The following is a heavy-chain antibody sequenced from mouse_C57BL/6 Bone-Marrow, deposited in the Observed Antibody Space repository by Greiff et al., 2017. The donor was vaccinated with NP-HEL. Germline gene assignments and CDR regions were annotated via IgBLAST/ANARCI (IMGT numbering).Heavy chain of an antibody. CDR1: GFTFSSYA. CDR2: ISDGGSYT. Sequence: EVQGVESGGGLVKPGGSLKLSCAASGFTFSSYAVSWVRQTPEKRLEWVATISDGGSYTYYPDNVKGRFTISRDNAKNNLYLQMSHLKSEDTAMYYCARAILLRYPFAYWGQGTLVTVSA. CDR3: ARAILLRYPFAY. V-gene: IGHV5-4*01. J-gene: IGHJ3*01. D-gene: IGHD1-1*01.